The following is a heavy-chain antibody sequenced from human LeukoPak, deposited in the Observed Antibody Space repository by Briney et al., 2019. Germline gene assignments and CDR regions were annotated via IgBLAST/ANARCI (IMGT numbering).Heavy chain of an antibody. D-gene: IGHD3-22*01. CDR1: GFTFSDHY. CDR2: MRNKINRYTT. Sequence: GGSLRLSCAASGFTFSDHYMDWVRQAPGKGLEWVGRMRNKINRYTTEYAASVKGRFTISGDDSKNSLYLQMNSLKTEDTAVYYCARVFYYDSSGPFDYWGQGTLVTVPS. V-gene: IGHV3-72*01. J-gene: IGHJ4*02. CDR3: ARVFYYDSSGPFDY.